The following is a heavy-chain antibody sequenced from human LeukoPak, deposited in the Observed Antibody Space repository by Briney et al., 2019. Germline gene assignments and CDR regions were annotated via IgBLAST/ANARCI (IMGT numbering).Heavy chain of an antibody. CDR3: AKEGRIAAAGLFDY. Sequence: GGSLRLSCAASGFTFSSYGMHWVRQAPGKGLEWVAVIWYDGSNKYYADSVKGRFTISRDNSKNTLYLQMNILRAEDTAVYYCAKEGRIAAAGLFDYWGQGTLVIVSS. V-gene: IGHV3-33*06. CDR1: GFTFSSYG. J-gene: IGHJ4*02. D-gene: IGHD6-13*01. CDR2: IWYDGSNK.